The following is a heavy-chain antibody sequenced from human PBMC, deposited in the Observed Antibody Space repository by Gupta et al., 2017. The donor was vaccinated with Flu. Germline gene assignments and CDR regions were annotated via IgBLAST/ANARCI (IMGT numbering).Heavy chain of an antibody. CDR2: INPNSGGT. Sequence: QVPLVQSGAEVKKPGASVKVSCKASGYTFPGYYMHWLRQAPGQGREGMGWINPNSGGTNYAQKVQGWVTMTRDTSISTAYMERSRLRSDDTAVYYCARAPITMVRGVRAGARWWFDPWGQGTLVTVSS. J-gene: IGHJ5*02. D-gene: IGHD3-10*01. CDR1: GYTFPGYY. V-gene: IGHV1-2*04. CDR3: ARAPITMVRGVRAGARWWFDP.